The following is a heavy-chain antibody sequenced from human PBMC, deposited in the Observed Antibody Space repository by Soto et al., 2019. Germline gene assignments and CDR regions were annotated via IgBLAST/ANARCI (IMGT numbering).Heavy chain of an antibody. CDR1: GGTFSSYA. D-gene: IGHD3-3*01. CDR3: ATGPFRFLEGTQSYNWFDP. CDR2: SIPMFGTA. V-gene: IGHV1-69*12. J-gene: IGHJ5*02. Sequence: QVQLVQSGAEVKKPGSSVKVSCKASGGTFSSYAVSWVRQAPGQGLEWMGGSIPMFGTANYAPNFQGRVTITADAATSIAYMDLSRLRSEDTAVYYCATGPFRFLEGTQSYNWFDPWGQGTLVIVSS.